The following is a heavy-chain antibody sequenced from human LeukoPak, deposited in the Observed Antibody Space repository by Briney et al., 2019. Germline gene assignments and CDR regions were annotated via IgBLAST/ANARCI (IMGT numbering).Heavy chain of an antibody. D-gene: IGHD6-6*01. CDR3: ARDRQLADAFDI. CDR1: GGSISSYS. Sequence: KPSETLSLTCTVSGGSISSYSWSWIRQPPGKGLEWIGYIYYSGSTNYNPSLKSRVTISVDTSKNQFSLKLSSVTAADTAVYYCARDRQLADAFDIWGQGTMVTVSS. V-gene: IGHV4-59*01. J-gene: IGHJ3*02. CDR2: IYYSGST.